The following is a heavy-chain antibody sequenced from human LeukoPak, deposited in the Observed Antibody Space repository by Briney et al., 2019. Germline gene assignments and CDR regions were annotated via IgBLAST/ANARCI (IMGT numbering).Heavy chain of an antibody. V-gene: IGHV3-23*01. Sequence: GGSLRLSCAASGFTFYNYAMSWVRQAPGKGLEWVSAITGSGTDTFHADSVKGRFTISRDNSDSTLYLQMNSLRAEDTATYYCAKGSSSSRPYYFDYWAQGALVTVSS. D-gene: IGHD6-6*01. CDR3: AKGSSSSRPYYFDY. CDR2: ITGSGTDT. J-gene: IGHJ4*02. CDR1: GFTFYNYA.